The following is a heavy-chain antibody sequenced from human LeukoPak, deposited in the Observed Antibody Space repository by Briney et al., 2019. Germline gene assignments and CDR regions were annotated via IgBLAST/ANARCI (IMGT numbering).Heavy chain of an antibody. Sequence: GGSLRLSCSASGFTFSSYWMHWVRQAPGKGLVWVSRIDTDGSITDYADSVKGRFIISRDNAKNTLYLQMNSLRAEDTAVYYCAKEGRPLGYFDYWGQGTLVTVSS. CDR2: IDTDGSIT. CDR3: AKEGRPLGYFDY. J-gene: IGHJ4*02. CDR1: GFTFSSYW. V-gene: IGHV3-74*01.